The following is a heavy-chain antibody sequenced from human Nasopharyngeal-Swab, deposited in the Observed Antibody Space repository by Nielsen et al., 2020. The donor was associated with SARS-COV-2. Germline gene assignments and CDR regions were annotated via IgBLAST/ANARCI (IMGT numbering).Heavy chain of an antibody. CDR1: GFTFSDSA. CDR2: VRSKGNNYAT. V-gene: IGHV3-73*01. J-gene: IGHJ4*02. CDR3: TRCGGGCYSGRDY. Sequence: GGSLRLSCAASGFTFSDSAIHLVRQASGKGLEWVGRVRSKGNNYATAYSASVKGRFIIFRDDPTNTAYLQMNSLKTEDTAMYYCTRCGGGCYSGRDYWGQGTLVTVSS. D-gene: IGHD2-15*01.